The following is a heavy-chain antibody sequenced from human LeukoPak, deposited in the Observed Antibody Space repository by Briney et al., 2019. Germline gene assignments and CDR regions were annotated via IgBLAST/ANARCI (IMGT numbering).Heavy chain of an antibody. D-gene: IGHD6-19*01. J-gene: IGHJ4*02. CDR3: ATQGAGANFDY. V-gene: IGHV3-30*03. CDR2: ISYDGSNK. Sequence: GGFLRLSCAASGFTFSSYGMHWVRQAPGKGLEWVAVISYDGSNKYYADSVKGRFTISRDNSKNTLYLQMNSLRAEDTAVYYCATQGAGANFDYWGQGTLVTVSS. CDR1: GFTFSSYG.